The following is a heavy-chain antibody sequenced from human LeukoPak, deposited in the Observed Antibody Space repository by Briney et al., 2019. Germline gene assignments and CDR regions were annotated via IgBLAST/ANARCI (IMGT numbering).Heavy chain of an antibody. CDR1: GFTFSNYA. CDR3: AKGFQTYGELSFDG. Sequence: GGSLRLSCAASGFTFSNYAMSWVRQAPGKGLEWVSTVSGSASNTYYADSAKGRFTISRDNSKNTLYLQMNSLRADDTAVYYCAKGFQTYGELSFDGWGQGTLVAVSS. V-gene: IGHV3-23*01. D-gene: IGHD4-17*01. J-gene: IGHJ4*02. CDR2: VSGSASNT.